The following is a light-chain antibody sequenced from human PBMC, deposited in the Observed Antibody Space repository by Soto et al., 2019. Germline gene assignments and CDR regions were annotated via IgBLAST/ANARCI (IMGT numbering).Light chain of an antibody. Sequence: DIQMTQSPSSLSASVGDRVTVTCRTSQSINSYLNWYQQKPGKAPTLLIYSASSLQVGVPSRFSGSGSGTEFTLSISSLQPEDFATYSCQQTYTTPYTFGQGTKLEIK. CDR2: SAS. V-gene: IGKV1-39*01. CDR3: QQTYTTPYT. CDR1: QSINSY. J-gene: IGKJ2*01.